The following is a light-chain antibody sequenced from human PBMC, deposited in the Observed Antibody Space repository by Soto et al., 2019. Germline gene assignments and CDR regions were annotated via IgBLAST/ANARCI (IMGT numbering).Light chain of an antibody. CDR3: QQYDSLPLT. V-gene: IGKV1-5*03. CDR2: KAS. Sequence: DIQMTQSPSTLSASVRDRVTITFRASQTISSWLAWFQQRPGRAPKFLIYKASSLKNGVPSRFSGSGSGTHFTFTINSLQPEDSETYDCQQYDSLPLTFGGGTKVDIK. CDR1: QTISSW. J-gene: IGKJ4*01.